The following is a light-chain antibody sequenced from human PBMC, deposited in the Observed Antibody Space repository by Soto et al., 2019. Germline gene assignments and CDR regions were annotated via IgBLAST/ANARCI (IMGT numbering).Light chain of an antibody. CDR3: QQYHAWPA. CDR1: QRGISS. V-gene: IGKV3-15*01. J-gene: IGKJ4*02. CDR2: RAA. Sequence: ELVMTQSPATLSVAPGDTVTLACRAIQRGISSLAGYQQNPGQAPRLLIYRAAPGATAIPARFSGSGSGTDFTLTISSLQSEDFAVYFCQQYHAWPAFGRGTRVEIK.